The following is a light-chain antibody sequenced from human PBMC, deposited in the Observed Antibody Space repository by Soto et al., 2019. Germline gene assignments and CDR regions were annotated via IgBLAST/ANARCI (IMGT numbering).Light chain of an antibody. CDR3: TSYGGRNTPYV. Sequence: QSALAQPASVSGSPGQSITISCTGTNSEVGRNNYVSWFQQHPGKAPKLILYDVSNRPLGVSSRFSGSKSGNTASLTISGLQAEDEADYYCTSYGGRNTPYVFGTGTKVTVL. CDR1: NSEVGRNNY. V-gene: IGLV2-14*01. CDR2: DVS. J-gene: IGLJ1*01.